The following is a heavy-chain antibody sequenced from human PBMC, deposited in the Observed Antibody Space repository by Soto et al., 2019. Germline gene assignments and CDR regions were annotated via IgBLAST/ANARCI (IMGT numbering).Heavy chain of an antibody. V-gene: IGHV3-33*01. CDR3: AIATDGKWLPFDY. J-gene: IGHJ4*01. Sequence: GGSLRLSCVASGFFLRDFGMHWVRQAPGKGLEWVSVIWYDGSNTYQGESAKGRFTMSRDISKNTLYLQMDSLRPEDTAVYYCAIATDGKWLPFDYWGHGPLVTVSS. D-gene: IGHD5-12*01. CDR1: GFFLRDFG. CDR2: IWYDGSNT.